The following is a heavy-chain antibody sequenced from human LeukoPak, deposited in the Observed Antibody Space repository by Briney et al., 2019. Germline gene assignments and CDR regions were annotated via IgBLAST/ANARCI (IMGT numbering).Heavy chain of an antibody. Sequence: GGSLRLSCAASGFTVSSNYMSWVRQAPGNGLEWVSVIYSGGSTYYADSVKGRFTISRDNSKNTLYLQMNSLRAEDTAVYYCARTYYDSGSYSFDYWGQGTLVTVSS. J-gene: IGHJ4*02. D-gene: IGHD3-10*01. CDR1: GFTVSSNY. V-gene: IGHV3-66*01. CDR2: IYSGGST. CDR3: ARTYYDSGSYSFDY.